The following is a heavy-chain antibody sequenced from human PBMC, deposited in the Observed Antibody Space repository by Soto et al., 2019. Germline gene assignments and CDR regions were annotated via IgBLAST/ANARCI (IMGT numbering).Heavy chain of an antibody. CDR3: ARWGDDDSWFDL. J-gene: IGHJ5*02. V-gene: IGHV5-10-1*01. CDR2: IEPSDSYT. D-gene: IGHD3-22*01. CDR1: AYTFTSYW. Sequence: PGESLKISCKGSAYTFTSYWISWVRQMPGKGLEWMGRIEPSDSYTNYSPSLQGHVTISVDKSVSTAYLHWGSLKASDTAMHYCARWGDDDSWFDLWGQGTLVTVSS.